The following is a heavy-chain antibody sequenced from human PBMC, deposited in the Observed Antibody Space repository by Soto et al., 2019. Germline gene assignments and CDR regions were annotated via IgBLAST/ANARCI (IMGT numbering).Heavy chain of an antibody. J-gene: IGHJ6*02. V-gene: IGHV3-21*01. CDR2: ISSSSSYI. CDR1: GFTFSSYS. CDR3: ARGADYYYYGMDV. Sequence: LRLSCAASGFTFSSYSMNWVRQAPGKGLEWVSSISSSSSYIYYADSVKGRFTISRDNAKNSLYLQMNSLRAEDTAVYYCARGADYYYYGMDVWGQGTTVTVSS.